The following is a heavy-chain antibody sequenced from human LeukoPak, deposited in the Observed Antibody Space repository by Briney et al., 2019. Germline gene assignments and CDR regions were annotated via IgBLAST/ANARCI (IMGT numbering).Heavy chain of an antibody. CDR2: ISGSGNGAST. J-gene: IGHJ4*02. V-gene: IGHV3-64D*06. D-gene: IGHD3-16*01. CDR1: GFVFSIYT. Sequence: GGSLRLSCSASGFVFSIYTMYWVRQAPGKGPEYVSTISGSGNGASTYYADSVKGRFTISRDDSKSLLYLHMNGLRGADTAVYYCVKDFGRVRGTPDSWGQGTLVTVS. CDR3: VKDFGRVRGTPDS.